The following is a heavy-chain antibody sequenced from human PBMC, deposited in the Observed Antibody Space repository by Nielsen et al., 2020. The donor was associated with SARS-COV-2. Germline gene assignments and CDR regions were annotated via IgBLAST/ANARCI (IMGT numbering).Heavy chain of an antibody. CDR2: ISYDGSNK. D-gene: IGHD3-10*01. CDR3: ARGLDGVVRGWFDP. CDR1: GFTFSSYG. V-gene: IGHV3-30*03. J-gene: IGHJ5*02. Sequence: GESLKISCAASGFTFSSYGMHWVRQAPGKGLEWVAVISYDGSNKYYADSVKGRFTISRDNSKNTLYLQMNSLRAEDTAVYYCARGLDGVVRGWFDPWGQGTLVTVSS.